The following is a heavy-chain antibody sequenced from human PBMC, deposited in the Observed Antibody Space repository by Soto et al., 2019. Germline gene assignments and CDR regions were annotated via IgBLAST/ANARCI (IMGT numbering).Heavy chain of an antibody. D-gene: IGHD6-19*01. CDR1: GYTFTSYG. Sequence: QVQLVQSGAEVKKPGASVKVSCKASGYTFTSYGISWVRQAPGQGLEWMGWISAYNGNTNYAQKLQGRVTMTTDTSTSTAYMELRSLRSDDTAVYYCARAISPSFDWALAVAGTESLDYWGQGTLVTVSS. J-gene: IGHJ4*02. V-gene: IGHV1-18*01. CDR2: ISAYNGNT. CDR3: ARAISPSFDWALAVAGTESLDY.